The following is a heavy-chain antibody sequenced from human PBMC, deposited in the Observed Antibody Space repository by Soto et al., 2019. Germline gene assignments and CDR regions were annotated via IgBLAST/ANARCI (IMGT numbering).Heavy chain of an antibody. D-gene: IGHD2-21*02. CDR3: ARSYCGGDCYADFDAFDV. Sequence: QMQLQESGSGLVKPSQTLSLTCAVSGGSISSGGFSWSWIRQPPGKGLEWIGYIYHSGSTYYNPSLEGRGSMSVDRSKNPFSLTLSSVTAADTAIYYCARSYCGGDCYADFDAFDVWGQGTMVTVSS. J-gene: IGHJ3*01. CDR1: GGSISSGGFS. V-gene: IGHV4-30-2*01. CDR2: IYHSGST.